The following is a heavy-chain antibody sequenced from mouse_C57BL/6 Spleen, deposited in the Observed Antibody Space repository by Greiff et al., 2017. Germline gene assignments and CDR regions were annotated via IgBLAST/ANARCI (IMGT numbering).Heavy chain of an antibody. CDR1: GYTFTDYY. J-gene: IGHJ2*01. CDR3: ARRGGKRRGDYFDY. D-gene: IGHD1-1*02. Sequence: EVQLQQSGPELVKPGASVKISCKASGYTFTDYYMNWVKQSHGKSLEWIGDINPNNGGTSYNQKFKGKATLTVDKSSSTAYMELRSLTSEDSAVYYCARRGGKRRGDYFDYWGQGTTLTVSS. V-gene: IGHV1-26*01. CDR2: INPNNGGT.